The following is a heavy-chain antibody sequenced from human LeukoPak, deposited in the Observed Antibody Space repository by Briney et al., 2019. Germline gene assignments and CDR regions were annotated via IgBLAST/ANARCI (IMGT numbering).Heavy chain of an antibody. CDR2: ISFSSTSI. V-gene: IGHV3-48*04. J-gene: IGHJ6*04. D-gene: IGHD3-10*02. CDR1: GFIFSTYS. Sequence: GGSLRLSCGASGFIFSTYSMNWVRQAPGKGLEWVSYISFSSTSIYYADSVKGRFTISRDNAKNSLYLQMNSLRAEDTAVYYCAELGITMIGGVWGKGTTVTISS. CDR3: AELGITMIGGV.